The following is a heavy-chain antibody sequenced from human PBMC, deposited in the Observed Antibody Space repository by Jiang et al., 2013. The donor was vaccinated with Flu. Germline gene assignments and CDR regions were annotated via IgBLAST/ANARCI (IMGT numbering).Heavy chain of an antibody. CDR1: SNAW. V-gene: IGHV3-15*01. J-gene: IGHJ6*02. CDR2: IKSKTDGGTT. CDR3: TTVPDILTGYYRGADGMDV. D-gene: IGHD3-9*01. Sequence: SNAWMSWVRQAPGKGLEWVGRIKSKTDGGTTDYAAPVKGRFTISRDDSKNTLYLQMNSLKTEDTAVYYCTTVPDILTGYYRGADGMDVWGQGTTVTVSS.